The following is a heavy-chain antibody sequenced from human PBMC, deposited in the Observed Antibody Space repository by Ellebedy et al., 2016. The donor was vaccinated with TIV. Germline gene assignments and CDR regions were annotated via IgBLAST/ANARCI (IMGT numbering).Heavy chain of an antibody. V-gene: IGHV1-18*01. CDR1: GYTFIKYG. D-gene: IGHD6-13*01. J-gene: IGHJ6*02. CDR3: ARGGGSWYLLNYYYYGLDV. Sequence: AASVKVSCKASGYTFIKYGITWVRQAPGQGLEWMGWITPYDGSRNYAQNLQGRATMTTDTSTSTAFLEVRSLRSDDTAIYYCARGGGSWYLLNYYYYGLDVWGQGTTVTVSS. CDR2: ITPYDGSR.